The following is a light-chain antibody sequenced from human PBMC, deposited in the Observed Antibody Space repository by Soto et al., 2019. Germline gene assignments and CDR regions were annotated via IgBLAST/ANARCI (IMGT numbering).Light chain of an antibody. Sequence: IVLTQPPATLSLSPGERATPSCGASQSVSSYLAWYQQKPGLAPRLVIYDSSIRATGIPDRFSGSGSGTDFTLTISRLEPEDFAVYFCQQYGNSPQITFGQGTKVDIK. CDR3: QQYGNSPQIT. V-gene: IGKV3D-20*01. CDR1: QSVSSY. J-gene: IGKJ1*01. CDR2: DSS.